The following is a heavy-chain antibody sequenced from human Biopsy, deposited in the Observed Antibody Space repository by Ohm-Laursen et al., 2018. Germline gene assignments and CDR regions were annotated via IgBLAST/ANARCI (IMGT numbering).Heavy chain of an antibody. J-gene: IGHJ6*02. D-gene: IGHD2/OR15-2a*01. CDR3: ARATNSTGWPYCYFYGMDV. CDR2: ISSRGST. V-gene: IGHV4-59*01. Sequence: SETLSLTCSVSGGSTSSDYWSWIRQPPRKGLEWIGYISSRGSTNYNPSLKSRVTISMDAPKNQFSLRLNSVTAADTAVYYCARATNSTGWPYCYFYGMDVWGQGTTVTVSS. CDR1: GGSTSSDY.